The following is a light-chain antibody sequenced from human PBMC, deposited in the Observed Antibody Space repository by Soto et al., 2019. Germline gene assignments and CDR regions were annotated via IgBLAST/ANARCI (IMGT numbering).Light chain of an antibody. V-gene: IGKV1-39*01. Sequence: DIQMTQSPSSLSASVGDRVTITCRASQSISSYLNWYQQKPGKAPKLLIYAASTLQSGVPSRFSGSGSGTDFTLTISSLQPEDFATYYCQQIYNTPMYTFGQGTKLEIK. CDR1: QSISSY. CDR3: QQIYNTPMYT. CDR2: AAS. J-gene: IGKJ2*01.